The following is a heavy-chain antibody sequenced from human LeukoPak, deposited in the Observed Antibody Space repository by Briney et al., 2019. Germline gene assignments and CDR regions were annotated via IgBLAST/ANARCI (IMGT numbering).Heavy chain of an antibody. V-gene: IGHV4-39*07. CDR3: ARGLDSYGLNPLANWFDP. Sequence: SETLSLTCTVSGGSISSSSYYWGWIRQPPGKGLEWIVSIYYSGSTYYNPSLKSRVTISVDTSKNQFSLKLSSVTAADTAVYYCARGLDSYGLNPLANWFDPWGQGTLVTVSS. J-gene: IGHJ5*02. CDR2: IYYSGST. D-gene: IGHD5-18*01. CDR1: GGSISSSSYY.